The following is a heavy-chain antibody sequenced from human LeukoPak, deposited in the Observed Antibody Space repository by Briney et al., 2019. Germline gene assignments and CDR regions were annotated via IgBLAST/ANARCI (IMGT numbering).Heavy chain of an antibody. Sequence: ASVKVSCKAPGYTFTSYYMHWARQAPGQGLEWMGIINPSGGSTSYAQKFQGRVTMTRDMSTSTVYMELSSLRSEDTAVYYCASGYCSSTSCYSGYYYMDVWGKGTTVTVSS. J-gene: IGHJ6*03. V-gene: IGHV1-46*01. CDR1: GYTFTSYY. D-gene: IGHD2-2*01. CDR2: INPSGGST. CDR3: ASGYCSSTSCYSGYYYMDV.